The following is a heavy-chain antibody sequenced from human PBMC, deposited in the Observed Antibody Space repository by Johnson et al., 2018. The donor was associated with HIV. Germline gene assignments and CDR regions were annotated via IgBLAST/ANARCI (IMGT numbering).Heavy chain of an antibody. D-gene: IGHD2-15*01. J-gene: IGHJ3*02. Sequence: VQLVESGGGLVQPGGSLRLSCAASGFTFSSYDMHWVRQATGKGLEWVSAIGTAGDTYYPGSVKGRFTISRDNAKNSLYLQMNSLRAEDTALYYCAKSPGVVDPIDAFDIWGQGTMVTVSS. V-gene: IGHV3-13*01. CDR1: GFTFSSYD. CDR3: AKSPGVVDPIDAFDI. CDR2: IGTAGDT.